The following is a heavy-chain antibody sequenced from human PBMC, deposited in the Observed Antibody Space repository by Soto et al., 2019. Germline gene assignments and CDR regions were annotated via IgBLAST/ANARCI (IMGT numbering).Heavy chain of an antibody. Sequence: QVQLVQSGAEVKKPGASVKVSCKASGYTFTSYGISWVRQAPGQGLEWMGWISAYNGNTNYAQKLQGRVTMTTDTATRTANMELRSLVSDGTAVYYCATSLWKQLDPDDAFDLWGQGTMVTVSP. V-gene: IGHV1-18*01. CDR3: ATSLWKQLDPDDAFDL. J-gene: IGHJ3*01. CDR2: ISAYNGNT. CDR1: GYTFTSYG. D-gene: IGHD6-13*01.